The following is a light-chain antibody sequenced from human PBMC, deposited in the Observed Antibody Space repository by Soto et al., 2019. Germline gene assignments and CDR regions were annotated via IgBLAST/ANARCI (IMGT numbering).Light chain of an antibody. J-gene: IGLJ1*01. CDR2: KGT. Sequence: QSVLAQPASVSGSPGQSITISCTGTSSDVGAYNSVSWYQQHPHKAPQVIIYKGTQRPSGVSNRFSGSTSGNAASLTISGLQADDEADYFCCPSAPKSTYVFGSGTKVTVL. CDR1: SSDVGAYNS. V-gene: IGLV2-23*01. CDR3: CPSAPKSTYV.